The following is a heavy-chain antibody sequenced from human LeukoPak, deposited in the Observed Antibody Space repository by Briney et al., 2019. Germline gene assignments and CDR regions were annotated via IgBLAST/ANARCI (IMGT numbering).Heavy chain of an antibody. Sequence: SETLSLTCTVSGYSISSGYYWGWIRQPPGKGLEWIGVYHVGTTDYNPYLKSRVTMSVDTSKNQFSLKLSSETAADSAVYCCARNVTYTHWFDPWGQGTLVTVSS. V-gene: IGHV4-38-2*02. J-gene: IGHJ5*02. D-gene: IGHD2-2*02. CDR1: GYSISSGYY. CDR3: ARNVTYTHWFDP. CDR2: VYHVGTT.